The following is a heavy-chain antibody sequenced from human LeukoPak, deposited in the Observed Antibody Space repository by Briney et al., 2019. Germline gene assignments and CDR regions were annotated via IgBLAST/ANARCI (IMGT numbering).Heavy chain of an antibody. D-gene: IGHD6-6*01. CDR1: GFTFSSYS. CDR3: ATPGVAARDY. J-gene: IGHJ4*02. Sequence: GGSLRLSCAASGFTFSSYSMNWVRQAPGKGLEWVSSISSSSSYIYYADSVKGRFTISRDNAKNSLYLQVNSLRAEDTAVYYCATPGVAARDYWGQGTLVTVSS. CDR2: ISSSSSYI. V-gene: IGHV3-21*01.